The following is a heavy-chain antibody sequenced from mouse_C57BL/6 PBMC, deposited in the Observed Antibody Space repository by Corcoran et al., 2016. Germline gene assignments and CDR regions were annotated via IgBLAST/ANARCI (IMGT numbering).Heavy chain of an antibody. D-gene: IGHD2-2*01. Sequence: QIQLVQSGPELKKPGETVKISCKASGYTFTTYGMSWVKPAPGKGLKWMGWINTYSGVPTYADDFKGRFAFSLETSASTAYLQINNLKNEDTATYFCARETAYGYDYFDYWGQGTTLTVSS. CDR3: ARETAYGYDYFDY. V-gene: IGHV9-3*01. CDR1: GYTFTTYG. CDR2: INTYSGVP. J-gene: IGHJ2*01.